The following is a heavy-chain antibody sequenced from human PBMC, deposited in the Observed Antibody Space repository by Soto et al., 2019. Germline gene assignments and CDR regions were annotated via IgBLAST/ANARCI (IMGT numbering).Heavy chain of an antibody. CDR3: ARDFYCSSTSGPLHGFDI. Sequence: QVQLVQSGAEVKKPGASVKVSCKASGYTFTSYAMHWVRQAPGQRLEWMGWINAGNGNTKYSQKFEGSVTITSDTSASTAYMELGSLRSEDTAVYDCARDFYCSSTSGPLHGFDICGQGTMVTVSS. D-gene: IGHD2-2*01. CDR1: GYTFTSYA. J-gene: IGHJ3*02. CDR2: INAGNGNT. V-gene: IGHV1-3*01.